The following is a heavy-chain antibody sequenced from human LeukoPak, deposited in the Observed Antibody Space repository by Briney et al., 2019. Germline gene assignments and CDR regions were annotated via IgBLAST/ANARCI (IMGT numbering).Heavy chain of an antibody. CDR1: GFTFSSYG. Sequence: GGSLRLSCAASGFTFSSYGMHWVRQAPGKGLEWEAVISYDGSNKYYADSVKGRFTISRDNSKNTLYLQMNSLRAEDTAVYYCSRVGSSFDYWGQGTLVTVSS. CDR3: SRVGSSFDY. J-gene: IGHJ4*02. CDR2: ISYDGSNK. V-gene: IGHV3-30*03.